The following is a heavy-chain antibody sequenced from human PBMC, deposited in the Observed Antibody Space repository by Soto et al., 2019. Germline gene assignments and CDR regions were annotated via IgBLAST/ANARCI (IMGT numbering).Heavy chain of an antibody. CDR3: ARDHYDSSSYLDY. D-gene: IGHD3-22*01. J-gene: IGHJ4*02. Sequence: QVQLLESGGGVVQPGRSLRLSCVASGFSFSTYAMHWVRQAPGKGLEWVSVIWYDGSNQYYADSVKGRFRISRDNSKNTLYLQMNSLRAEDTAEYYCARDHYDSSSYLDYWGQGTLVTVSS. CDR2: IWYDGSNQ. V-gene: IGHV3-33*01. CDR1: GFSFSTYA.